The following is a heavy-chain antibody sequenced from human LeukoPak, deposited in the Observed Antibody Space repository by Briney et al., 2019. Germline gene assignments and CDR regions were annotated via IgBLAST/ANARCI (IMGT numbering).Heavy chain of an antibody. J-gene: IGHJ6*03. CDR2: ISAYNGNT. CDR3: ARVLKQQLRSQYYYYYYMDV. CDR1: GYTFTSYG. Sequence: ASVKVSCKASGYTFTSYGISWVRQAPGQGLEWMGWISAYNGNTNYAQKFQGRVTITADESTSTAYMELSSLRSEDTAVYYCARVLKQQLRSQYYYYYYMDVWGKGTTVTISS. V-gene: IGHV1-18*01. D-gene: IGHD6-13*01.